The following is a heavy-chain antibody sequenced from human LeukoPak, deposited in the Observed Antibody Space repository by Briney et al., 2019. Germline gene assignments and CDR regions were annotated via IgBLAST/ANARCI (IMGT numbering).Heavy chain of an antibody. Sequence: GGSLRLSCAASGFTFSSYWMHWVRQAPGKGLVWVSRINSDGSSTNYADSVKGRFTISRDNAKNTLYLQMNSLRAEDTAVYYCARENLRPEAPEYDLLTGYYSDYWYFDLWGRGTLVTVSS. CDR3: ARENLRPEAPEYDLLTGYYSDYWYFDL. CDR2: INSDGSST. V-gene: IGHV3-74*01. J-gene: IGHJ2*01. CDR1: GFTFSSYW. D-gene: IGHD3-9*01.